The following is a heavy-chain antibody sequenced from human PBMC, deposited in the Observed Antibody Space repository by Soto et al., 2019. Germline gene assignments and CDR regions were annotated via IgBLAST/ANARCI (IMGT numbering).Heavy chain of an antibody. D-gene: IGHD6-13*01. CDR2: ISGSGGST. Sequence: PGGSLRLSCAASGFNFSSYSMNWVRQAPGKGLEWVSAISGSGGSTDYADSVKGRFTISRDNSKNTLYLQMNSLRAEDTAVYYCAKENGYSSTWFEFDYWGQGTLVTVSS. CDR3: AKENGYSSTWFEFDY. CDR1: GFNFSSYS. V-gene: IGHV3-23*01. J-gene: IGHJ4*02.